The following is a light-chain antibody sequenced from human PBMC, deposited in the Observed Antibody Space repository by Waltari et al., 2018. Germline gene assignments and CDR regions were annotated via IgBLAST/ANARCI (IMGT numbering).Light chain of an antibody. CDR2: AAS. CDR3: QQYGSSPYS. V-gene: IGKV3-20*01. Sequence: EIVLTQSPGTLSLSAGERATLSCMASQTLNNNYLAWYQQKPGQSPGLLIFAASKRATGVPDRFSGSGSGTDFTLTISRLEPEDVAMYYCQQYGSSPYSFGQGARVDFK. CDR1: QTLNNNY. J-gene: IGKJ2*01.